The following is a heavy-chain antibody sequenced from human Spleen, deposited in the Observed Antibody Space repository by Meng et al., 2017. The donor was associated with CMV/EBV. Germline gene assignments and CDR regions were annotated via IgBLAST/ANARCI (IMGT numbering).Heavy chain of an antibody. CDR2: ITGDSTYK. J-gene: IGHJ3*01. V-gene: IGHV3-11*06. CDR3: ARDSDDYDFWSAYYTDAFDF. D-gene: IGHD3-3*01. Sequence: GESLKISCAASGFTFSDYYMSWIRQAPGKGLEWVSSITGDSTYKHYADSLKGRFTISRDNAKNSLYLQMNSLRAEDTAVYYCARDSDDYDFWSAYYTDAFDFWGQGTMVTVSS. CDR1: GFTFSDYY.